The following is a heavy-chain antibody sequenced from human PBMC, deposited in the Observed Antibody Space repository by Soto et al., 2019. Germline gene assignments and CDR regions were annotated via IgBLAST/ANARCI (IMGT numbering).Heavy chain of an antibody. J-gene: IGHJ4*02. D-gene: IGHD3-16*02. CDR2: INHSGST. V-gene: IGHV4-34*01. CDR1: GGSFSGYY. Sequence: SETRSLTCAGYGGSFSGYYWSGSRHPPGKRLEWIGEINHSGSTNYNPSLKSRVTISVDTSKNQFSLKLSSVTAADTAVYYCARGEPELHLGELSLVSAYWGQGTLVTVSS. CDR3: ARGEPELHLGELSLVSAY.